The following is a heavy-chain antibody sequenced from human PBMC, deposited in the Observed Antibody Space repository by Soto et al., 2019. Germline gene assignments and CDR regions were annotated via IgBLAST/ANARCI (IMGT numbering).Heavy chain of an antibody. CDR3: ARQWELSGYYYGMDV. CDR2: ISAYNGNT. D-gene: IGHD1-26*01. J-gene: IGHJ6*02. Sequence: ASVKVSCKASGYTFTSYGISWVRQAPGQGLEWMGWISAYNGNTNYAQKLQGRVTMTRDTSISTAYMELSSLRSEDTAVYYCARQWELSGYYYGMDVWGQGTTVTVSS. CDR1: GYTFTSYG. V-gene: IGHV1-18*04.